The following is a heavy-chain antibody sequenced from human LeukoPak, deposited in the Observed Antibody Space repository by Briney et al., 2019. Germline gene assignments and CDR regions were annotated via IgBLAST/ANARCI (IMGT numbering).Heavy chain of an antibody. CDR2: ISSSGSGT. Sequence: GGSLRLSCKASGFTFKNSALSWIRQAPGKGLEWVSSISSSGSGTYYDESVQGRFSVSRDNSNNTLYLQMSGLRADDTAVYFCAKDPQASRWFDRWGQGTLVTVSS. CDR1: GFTFKNSA. V-gene: IGHV3-23*01. J-gene: IGHJ5*02. CDR3: AKDPQASRWFDR. D-gene: IGHD1-26*01.